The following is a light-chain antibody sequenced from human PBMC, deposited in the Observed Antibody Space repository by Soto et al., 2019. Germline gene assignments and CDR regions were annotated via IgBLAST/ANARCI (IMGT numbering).Light chain of an antibody. CDR3: LQHNSYPYT. J-gene: IGKJ2*01. CDR1: QDISRF. Sequence: DVQMTQSPSAMSASVGDRVTITCRASQDISRFVAWFQQKPGKAPERLIYDTSSLQPGVPSRFSGRGSETEFTLAISGLQPEDFATYYCLQHNSYPYTFGQGTKLEIK. CDR2: DTS. V-gene: IGKV1-17*03.